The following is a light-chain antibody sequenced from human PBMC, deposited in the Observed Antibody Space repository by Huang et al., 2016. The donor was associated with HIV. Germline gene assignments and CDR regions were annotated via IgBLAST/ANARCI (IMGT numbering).Light chain of an antibody. Sequence: ELVMTQSPATLSVSPGERANLYCRASQSVGSSLAWYEQKPGQVPSLLIYGASTGATGIPARFSGRVSGTEFTLTISSLQSEDSAVYFCQEYESWPPGRLTFGGGTKVEIK. CDR2: GAS. J-gene: IGKJ4*01. CDR3: QEYESWPPGRLT. V-gene: IGKV3-15*01. CDR1: QSVGSS.